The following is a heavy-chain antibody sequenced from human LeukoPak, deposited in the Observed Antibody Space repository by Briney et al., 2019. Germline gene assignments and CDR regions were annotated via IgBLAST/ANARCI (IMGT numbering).Heavy chain of an antibody. V-gene: IGHV3-30*03. D-gene: IGHD5-12*01. J-gene: IGHJ4*02. Sequence: AGGSLRLSCAASGFTFSSNGIHWVRQAPGKGLEWVALISNDGSNKYYADSVKGRFTISRDSSKNTLSLQMNSLRAEDTAMYYCVGTVANSGYDWFGYWGQGTLVTVSS. CDR1: GFTFSSNG. CDR2: ISNDGSNK. CDR3: VGTVANSGYDWFGY.